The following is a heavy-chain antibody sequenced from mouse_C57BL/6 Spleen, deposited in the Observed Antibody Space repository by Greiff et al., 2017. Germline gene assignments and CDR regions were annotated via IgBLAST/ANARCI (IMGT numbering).Heavy chain of an antibody. V-gene: IGHV1-19*01. CDR2: INPYNGGT. J-gene: IGHJ1*03. CDR1: GYTFTDYY. D-gene: IGHD1-1*01. CDR3: ASKHYGSSHWYFDV. Sequence: VQLQQSGPVLVKPGASVKMSCKASGYTFTDYYMNWVKQSHGKSLEWIGVINPYNGGTSYNQKFKGKATLTVDKSSSTAYMELNSLTSEDSAVYYCASKHYGSSHWYFDVWGTGTTVTVSS.